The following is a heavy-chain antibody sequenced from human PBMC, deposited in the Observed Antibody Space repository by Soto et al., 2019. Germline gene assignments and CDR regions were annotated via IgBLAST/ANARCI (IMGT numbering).Heavy chain of an antibody. V-gene: IGHV3-66*01. D-gene: IGHD3-16*01. CDR1: GFTVRSNY. J-gene: IGHJ4*02. Sequence: EVQLVESGGGLVQPGGSLRLACAASGFTVRSNYMSWVRQAPGKGLEWVSVIYSGGSTYYADSVKGRFTISRDNSKNMLFIQMNSLRAEDTAVYYCARDLGAVAGDWGQGTLVTVSS. CDR2: IYSGGST. CDR3: ARDLGAVAGD.